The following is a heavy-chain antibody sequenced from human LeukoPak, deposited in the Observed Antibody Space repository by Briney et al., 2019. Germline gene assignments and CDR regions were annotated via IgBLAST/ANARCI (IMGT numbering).Heavy chain of an antibody. CDR3: ARVHRGYSYGRLDY. V-gene: IGHV3-64D*09. CDR2: ISSNGGST. J-gene: IGHJ4*02. CDR1: GFTFSNAW. Sequence: PGGSLRLSCAVSGFTFSNAWMSWVRQAPGKGLEYVSAISSNGGSTYYADSVKGRFTISRDNSKNTLYLQMSSLRAEDTAVYYCARVHRGYSYGRLDYWGQGTLVTVSS. D-gene: IGHD5-18*01.